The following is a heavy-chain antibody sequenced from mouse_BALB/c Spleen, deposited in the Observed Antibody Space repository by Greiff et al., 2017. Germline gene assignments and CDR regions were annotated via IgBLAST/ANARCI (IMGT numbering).Heavy chain of an antibody. D-gene: IGHD1-2*01. V-gene: IGHV1-4*02. J-gene: IGHJ4*01. CDR2: INPSSGYT. CDR3: ARSTTATGNAMDY. CDR1: GYTFTSYT. Sequence: VQLQQSAAELARPGASVKMSCKASGYTFTSYTMHWVKQRPGQGLEWIGYINPSSGYTEYNQKFKDKTTLTADKSSSTAYMQLSSLTSEDSAVYYCARSTTATGNAMDYWGQGTSVTVSS.